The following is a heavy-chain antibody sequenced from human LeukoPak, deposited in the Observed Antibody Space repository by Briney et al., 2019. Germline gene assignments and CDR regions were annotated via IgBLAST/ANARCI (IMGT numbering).Heavy chain of an antibody. Sequence: GGSLRLSCAASGFTFSSYAMSWVRQAPGRGLEWVSAISGSGGSIYYAESVKGRFTISRDNSKNTLYLQMNSLRAEDTAVYYCAKDLHGDYAFDYWGQGTLVTVSS. CDR2: ISGSGGSI. J-gene: IGHJ4*02. V-gene: IGHV3-23*01. CDR1: GFTFSSYA. CDR3: AKDLHGDYAFDY. D-gene: IGHD4-17*01.